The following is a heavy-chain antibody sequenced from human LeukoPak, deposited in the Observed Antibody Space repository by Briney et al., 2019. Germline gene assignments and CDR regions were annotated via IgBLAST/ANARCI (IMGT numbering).Heavy chain of an antibody. CDR1: GGTFSSYA. Sequence: SVKVSCKASGGTFSSYAISWVRQAPGQGLEWMGGIIPIFGTANYAQKFQGRVTITADKSTSTAYMELSSLRSGDTAVYYCATVHNCSGGSCYWGYFQHWGQGTLVTVSS. CDR2: IIPIFGTA. D-gene: IGHD2-15*01. CDR3: ATVHNCSGGSCYWGYFQH. J-gene: IGHJ1*01. V-gene: IGHV1-69*06.